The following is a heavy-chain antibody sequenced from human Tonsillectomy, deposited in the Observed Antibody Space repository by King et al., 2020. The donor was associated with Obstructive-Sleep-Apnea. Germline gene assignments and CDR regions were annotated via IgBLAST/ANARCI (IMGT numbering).Heavy chain of an antibody. V-gene: IGHV4-61*01. D-gene: IGHD4-17*01. CDR2: IYYTGST. J-gene: IGHJ4*02. CDR1: GGSVSSSSYY. CDR3: ARDDHGAYADFDY. Sequence: QLQESGPGLVKPSETLSLTCTVSGGSVSSSSYYWSWIRQPPGKGLEWIGYIYYTGSTNYSPSLKSRVTISVDTSKNQFSLNLYSMTAADTAVYFCARDDHGAYADFDYWGQGILVTVSS.